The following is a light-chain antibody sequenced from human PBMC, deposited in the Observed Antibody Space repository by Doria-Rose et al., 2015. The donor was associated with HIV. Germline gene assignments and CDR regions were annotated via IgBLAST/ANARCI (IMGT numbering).Light chain of an antibody. J-gene: IGKJ1*01. V-gene: IGKV3-20*01. CDR2: GAS. CDR3: QHYGSSPLT. CDR1: QSVSSSY. Sequence: TQSPGTLSLSPGERATLSCRASQSVSSSYLARFQQKPGQAPRLLIYGASSRATGIPDRFSGSGSGTDFTLTISRLEPEDFAVYYCQHYGSSPLTFGQGTKVEIK.